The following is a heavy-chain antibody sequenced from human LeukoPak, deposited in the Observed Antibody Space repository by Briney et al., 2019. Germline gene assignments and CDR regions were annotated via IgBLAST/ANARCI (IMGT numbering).Heavy chain of an antibody. J-gene: IGHJ5*02. V-gene: IGHV1-18*01. D-gene: IGHD1-14*01. CDR3: ARDLQPSRRRWFDP. CDR2: ISAYNGNT. Sequence: ASVKVSCKASGYTFTSYAMNWVRQAPGQGLEWMGWISAYNGNTNYAQKLQGRVTMTTDTSTSTAYMELRSLRSDDTAVYYCARDLQPSRRRWFDPWGQGALVTVSS. CDR1: GYTFTSYA.